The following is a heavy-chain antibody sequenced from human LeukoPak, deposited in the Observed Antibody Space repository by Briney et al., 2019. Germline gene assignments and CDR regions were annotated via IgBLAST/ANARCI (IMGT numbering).Heavy chain of an antibody. V-gene: IGHV3-53*01. D-gene: IGHD6-19*01. CDR3: ARKAPGAGIPWYYFDY. CDR2: IYSGGST. CDR1: GFTVSSNY. J-gene: IGHJ4*02. Sequence: PGGSLRLSCAASGFTVSSNYMSWVRQAPGKGLEWVSVIYSGGSTYYADSVKGRFTISRDNSKNTLYLQMNSLRAEDTAVYYCARKAPGAGIPWYYFDYWGQGTLVTVSS.